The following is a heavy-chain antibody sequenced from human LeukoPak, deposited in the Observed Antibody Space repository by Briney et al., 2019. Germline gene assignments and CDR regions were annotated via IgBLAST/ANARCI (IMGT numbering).Heavy chain of an antibody. Sequence: SQTPSLTCSVSGDSISSGDSYWSWIRQPAGKGLEWIGRIYTSGSASYNPSLKSRVTISLDTSKNQFSLKLSSVTAADTAVYFCARGSISVVIWGQGTLVTVSS. V-gene: IGHV4-61*02. CDR2: IYTSGSA. J-gene: IGHJ4*02. D-gene: IGHD6-6*01. CDR3: ARGSISVVI. CDR1: GDSISSGDSY.